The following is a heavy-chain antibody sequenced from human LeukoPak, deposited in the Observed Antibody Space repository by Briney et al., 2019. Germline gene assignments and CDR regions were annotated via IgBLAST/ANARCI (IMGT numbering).Heavy chain of an antibody. Sequence: GGSLRLSCAASGFTFSSYGMHWVRQAPGKGLEWVAVVSYDGSNKYYADSVKGRFTISRDNSKNTLYLQMNSLRAEDTAVYYCAKDEREIWFWELLFSDYWGQGTLVTVSS. CDR2: VSYDGSNK. J-gene: IGHJ4*02. D-gene: IGHD3-10*01. CDR1: GFTFSSYG. CDR3: AKDEREIWFWELLFSDY. V-gene: IGHV3-30*18.